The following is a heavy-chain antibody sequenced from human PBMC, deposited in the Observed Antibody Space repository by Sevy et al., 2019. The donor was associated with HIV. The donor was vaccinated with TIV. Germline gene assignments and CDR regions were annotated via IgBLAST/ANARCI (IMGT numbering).Heavy chain of an antibody. V-gene: IGHV3-11*01. CDR1: GFTLSNSY. CDR3: ARGVGLYH. CDR2: ISRGGTDV. J-gene: IGHJ5*02. Sequence: GGSLRLSCAASGFTLSNSYMAWIRQAPGKGLEWVSYISRGGTDVYYADSVEGRFTISEESAKNSLYLQMNNLGADDTAVYYWARGVGLYHWGQGTLVTVSS. D-gene: IGHD1-26*01.